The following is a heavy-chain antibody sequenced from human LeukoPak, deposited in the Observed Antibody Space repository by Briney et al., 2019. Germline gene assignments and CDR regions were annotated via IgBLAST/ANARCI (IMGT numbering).Heavy chain of an antibody. CDR1: GGSFSVYY. J-gene: IGHJ6*02. D-gene: IGHD3-22*01. CDR2: INHSGST. V-gene: IGHV4-34*01. CDR3: ARGQQYYYDSSGYYIRGLPIGMDV. Sequence: SETLSLTCAVHGGSFSVYYWSWIRQPPGKGLEWIGEINHSGSTNYNPSLKSRVTISVDTSKNQFSLKLSSVTAADTAVYYCARGQQYYYDSSGYYIRGLPIGMDVWGQGTTVTVSS.